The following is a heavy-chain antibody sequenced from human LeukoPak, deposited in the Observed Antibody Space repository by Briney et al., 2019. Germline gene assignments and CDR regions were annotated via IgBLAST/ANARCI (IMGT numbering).Heavy chain of an antibody. V-gene: IGHV4-34*01. CDR1: GGSFSGYY. CDR2: ISHSGST. Sequence: SETLSLTCAVYGGSFSGYYWSWIRQPPGKGLEWIGEISHSGSTNYNPSLKSRVTISVDTSKNQFSLKLSSVTAADTAVYYCASRYCSSTSCYNNWFDPWGQGTLVTVSS. CDR3: ASRYCSSTSCYNNWFDP. D-gene: IGHD2-2*01. J-gene: IGHJ5*02.